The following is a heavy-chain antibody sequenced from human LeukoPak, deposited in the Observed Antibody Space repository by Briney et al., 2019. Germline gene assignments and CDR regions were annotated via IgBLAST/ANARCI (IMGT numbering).Heavy chain of an antibody. V-gene: IGHV3-11*01. J-gene: IGHJ4*02. CDR3: AREISGERTYYFDY. CDR1: GFTFSDYY. D-gene: IGHD1-26*01. CDR2: ISSSGSTI. Sequence: GGSLRLSCAASGFTFSDYYMSWIRQAPGKGLEWVSYISSSGSTIYYADSVRGRFTISRDNAKNSLYLQMNSLRAEDTAGYYCAREISGERTYYFDYWGQGTLVTVSS.